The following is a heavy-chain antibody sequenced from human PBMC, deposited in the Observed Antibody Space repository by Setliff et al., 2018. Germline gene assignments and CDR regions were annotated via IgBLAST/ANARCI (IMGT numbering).Heavy chain of an antibody. V-gene: IGHV4-39*01. J-gene: IGHJ4*02. CDR2: IHYNGMA. D-gene: IGHD2-15*01. CDR3: ARASVVHAIAVGY. CDR1: GASISSGTYY. Sequence: SETLSLTCTVSGASISSGTYYWAWIRQPPGKGLEWIGRIHYNGMAYYNPSLKSRVTMSVDTSKNQFSLNLTSVTAADTAVYYCARASVVHAIAVGYWGQGTLVTVSS.